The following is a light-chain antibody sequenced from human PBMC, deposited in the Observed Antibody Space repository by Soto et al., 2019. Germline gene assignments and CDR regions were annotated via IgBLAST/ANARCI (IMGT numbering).Light chain of an antibody. J-gene: IGKJ1*01. CDR3: QQYNSYSPVT. V-gene: IGKV1-5*01. CDR1: QSISSW. Sequence: DIQMTQSPSTLSASVGERVTITCRASQSISSWLAWYQQKPGKAPKLLIYDASSLESGVPSRFSGSGSGTEFTLTISSLQPDDFATYYCQQYNSYSPVTFGQGTKVDIK. CDR2: DAS.